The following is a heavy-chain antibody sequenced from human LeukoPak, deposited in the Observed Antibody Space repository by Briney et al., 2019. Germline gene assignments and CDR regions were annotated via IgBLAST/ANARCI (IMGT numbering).Heavy chain of an antibody. J-gene: IGHJ4*02. CDR2: MNHDRSEK. V-gene: IGHV3-7*01. D-gene: IGHD6-6*01. Sequence: GGSLRLSCAASGFTFSTYSMSWVRQAPGKGLEWVANMNHDRSEKYYLDSVKGRFTISRDNAKNSLFLQMNSLRAEDTAVYYCARDPRIAARPLFDYWGQGTLVTVSA. CDR3: ARDPRIAARPLFDY. CDR1: GFTFSTYS.